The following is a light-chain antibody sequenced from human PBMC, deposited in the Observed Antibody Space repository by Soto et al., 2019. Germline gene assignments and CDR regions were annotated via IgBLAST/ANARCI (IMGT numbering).Light chain of an antibody. Sequence: DIQMTQSQSSWPHSVGDKVTIPCRARQGISSWLSGNQKKPEKAPKPLIYAASSWKSGVPSRFSGSGSGTDFTLTISSLQPEDFATYYCQQYNSYPLTFVGGTKVEIK. J-gene: IGKJ4*01. V-gene: IGKV1D-16*01. CDR2: AAS. CDR3: QQYNSYPLT. CDR1: QGISSW.